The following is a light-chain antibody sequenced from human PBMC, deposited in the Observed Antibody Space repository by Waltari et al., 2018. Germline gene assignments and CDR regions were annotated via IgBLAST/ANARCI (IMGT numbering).Light chain of an antibody. CDR2: AVG. CDR1: SSDVGGYNY. Sequence: QSALTQPASVSGSPGQSITISCTGTSSDVGGYNYVSWYQQHPGKAPKVIIQAVGKRPYGVSDRFSGSKSGNTASLTISGLQAEDEADYYCSSHTSSGTAVFGTGTKVTVL. J-gene: IGLJ1*01. V-gene: IGLV2-14*01. CDR3: SSHTSSGTAV.